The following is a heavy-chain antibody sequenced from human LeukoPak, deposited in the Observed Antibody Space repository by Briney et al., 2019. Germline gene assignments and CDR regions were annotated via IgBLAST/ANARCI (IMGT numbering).Heavy chain of an antibody. CDR3: ARHRNGGSQDDAFDI. D-gene: IGHD2-15*01. J-gene: IGHJ3*02. CDR2: INPSGGTT. CDR1: GYTFTSYY. V-gene: IGHV1-46*01. Sequence: ASVKVSCKASGYTFTSYYMHWVRQAPGQGLEWMGIINPSGGTTTYAQKFQGRVTMTRDTSTSTVYMELSSLRSEDTAVYYCARHRNGGSQDDAFDIWGQGTMVTVSS.